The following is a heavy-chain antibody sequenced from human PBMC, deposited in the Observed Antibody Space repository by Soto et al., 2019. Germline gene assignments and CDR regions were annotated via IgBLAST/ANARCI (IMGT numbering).Heavy chain of an antibody. Sequence: DVQLLESGGGLVQPGGSLRLSCAASGFTFNNYAINWVRQSPGKGLEWVSVISGSAGSTYYADSVKGRFTITRDNSKNTLYLQMSSLRVEDTAVYYCVKAGGAAGTVDYFDYWGQGTLVTVSS. D-gene: IGHD6-13*01. CDR2: ISGSAGST. V-gene: IGHV3-23*01. CDR3: VKAGGAAGTVDYFDY. CDR1: GFTFNNYA. J-gene: IGHJ4*02.